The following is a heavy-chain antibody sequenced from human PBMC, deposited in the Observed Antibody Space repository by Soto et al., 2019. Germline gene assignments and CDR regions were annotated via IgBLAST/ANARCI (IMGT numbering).Heavy chain of an antibody. Sequence: GESLKISCQASGYSFTNYWIAWVRQVPGKGLEWMGIIYPDDSDTRYNPTFEGHVTISADKSISTVYLQWGSLKASDTAVYYCARIRIGTPGDQGPSGKGTRVTVSS. CDR3: ARIRIGTPGDQGP. J-gene: IGHJ5*02. D-gene: IGHD2-21*02. CDR1: GYSFTNYW. V-gene: IGHV5-51*01. CDR2: IYPDDSDT.